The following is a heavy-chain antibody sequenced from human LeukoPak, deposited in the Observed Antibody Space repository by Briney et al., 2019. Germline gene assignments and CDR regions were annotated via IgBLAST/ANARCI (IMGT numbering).Heavy chain of an antibody. Sequence: SETLSLTCAVSGYSISSGYYWGWIRQPPGKGLEWIGSIYHSGSTYYNPSLKSRVTISVDTSKNQFSLKLSSVTAADTAVYYCASLYGDYDWFGPWGQGTLVTVSS. CDR1: GYSISSGYY. V-gene: IGHV4-38-2*01. CDR2: IYHSGST. CDR3: ASLYGDYDWFGP. D-gene: IGHD4-17*01. J-gene: IGHJ5*02.